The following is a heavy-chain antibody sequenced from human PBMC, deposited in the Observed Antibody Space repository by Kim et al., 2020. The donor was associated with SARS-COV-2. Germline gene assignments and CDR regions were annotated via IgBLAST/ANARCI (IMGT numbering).Heavy chain of an antibody. Sequence: ASVKVSCKTSGYSFTSYAIHWVRQAPGQRLEWMGWINAGNVNTKYSQKFQGRVTITRDTSASTAYMELSSLTSEDTAVYYCARDLGYCSGGSCYTTFDYWGQGTLVTVSS. CDR1: GYSFTSYA. D-gene: IGHD2-15*01. V-gene: IGHV1-3*01. CDR2: INAGNVNT. CDR3: ARDLGYCSGGSCYTTFDY. J-gene: IGHJ4*02.